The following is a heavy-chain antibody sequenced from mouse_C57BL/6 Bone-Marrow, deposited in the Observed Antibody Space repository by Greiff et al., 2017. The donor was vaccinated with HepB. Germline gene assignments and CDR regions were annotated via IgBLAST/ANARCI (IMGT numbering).Heavy chain of an antibody. J-gene: IGHJ1*03. D-gene: IGHD2-5*01. CDR3: AVYYSNYGYFDV. V-gene: IGHV5-4*01. Sequence: EVHLVESGGGLVKPGGSLKLSCAASGFTFSSYAMSWVRQTPEKRLEWVATISDGGSYTYYPDNVKGRFTISRDNAKNNLYLQMSHLKSEDTAMYYCAVYYSNYGYFDVWGTGTTVTVSS. CDR1: GFTFSSYA. CDR2: ISDGGSYT.